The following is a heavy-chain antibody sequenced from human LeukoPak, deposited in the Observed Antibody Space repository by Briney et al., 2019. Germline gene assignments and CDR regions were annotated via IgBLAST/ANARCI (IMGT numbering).Heavy chain of an antibody. CDR1: GFTFSSYA. CDR3: ARDGGGNLEWLSHFDY. D-gene: IGHD3-3*01. Sequence: GGSLRLSCAASGFTFSSYAMSWVRQAPGKGLEWVAVISYDGSNKYYADSVKGRFTISRDNSKNTLYLQMNSLRAEDTAVYYCARDGGGNLEWLSHFDYWGQGTLVTVSS. V-gene: IGHV3-30-3*01. J-gene: IGHJ4*02. CDR2: ISYDGSNK.